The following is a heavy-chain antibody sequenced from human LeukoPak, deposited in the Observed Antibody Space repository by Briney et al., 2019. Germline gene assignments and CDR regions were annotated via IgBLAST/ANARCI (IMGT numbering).Heavy chain of an antibody. V-gene: IGHV3-7*01. Sequence: GGSLRLSCAASGFTFSSYWMSWVRQAPGKGLEWVAIINKDGGEKYYVDSVKGRFTISRDNAKNSLYLQMNSLRAEDTAVYYCASISSGWYWDYWGQGTLVTVSS. CDR3: ASISSGWYWDY. CDR2: INKDGGEK. J-gene: IGHJ4*02. CDR1: GFTFSSYW. D-gene: IGHD6-19*01.